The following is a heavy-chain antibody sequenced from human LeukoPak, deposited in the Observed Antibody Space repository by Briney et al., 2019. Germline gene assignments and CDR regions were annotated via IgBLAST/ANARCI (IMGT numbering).Heavy chain of an antibody. CDR1: GGSFSGYY. CDR2: INHSGST. Sequence: PSETLSLTCAVYGGSFSGYYWSWIRQPPGKGLEWIGEINHSGSTNYNPSLKSRVTISVDTSKNQFSLKLSSVTAADTAVYYCARETRTGSPDYWGQGTLVTVSS. J-gene: IGHJ4*02. D-gene: IGHD3-10*01. V-gene: IGHV4-34*01. CDR3: ARETRTGSPDY.